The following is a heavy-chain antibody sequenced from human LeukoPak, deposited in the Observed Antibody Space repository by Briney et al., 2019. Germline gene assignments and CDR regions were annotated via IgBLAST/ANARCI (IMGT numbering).Heavy chain of an antibody. CDR1: GFTFGDYG. CDR3: ARTYYYESSGWKPDY. D-gene: IGHD3-22*01. CDR2: IRTKSHGGTT. V-gene: IGHV3-49*03. J-gene: IGHJ4*02. Sequence: QPGRSLRLSCTASGFTFGDYGVTWFRQAPGKGLEWTAFIRTKSHGGTTEYAASVKGRFTISRDDSETNAYLQMNGLKTEDTAMYYCARTYYYESSGWKPDYWGQGTLVTVSS.